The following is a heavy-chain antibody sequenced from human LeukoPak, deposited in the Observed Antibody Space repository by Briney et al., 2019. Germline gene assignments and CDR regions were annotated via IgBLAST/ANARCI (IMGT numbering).Heavy chain of an antibody. D-gene: IGHD2-2*01. CDR1: GYSFTSFW. J-gene: IGHJ3*02. CDR2: ISPGDSDT. V-gene: IGHV5-51*01. CDR3: ARQLYCTGISCYEAVDAFDI. Sequence: GESLKISCKGSGYSFTSFWIGWVRQMPGKGLEWMGVISPGDSDTRYRPSFQGQVIISVDKSINTAYLQWSSLKASDTAMYYCARQLYCTGISCYEAVDAFDIWGQGTMVTVFS.